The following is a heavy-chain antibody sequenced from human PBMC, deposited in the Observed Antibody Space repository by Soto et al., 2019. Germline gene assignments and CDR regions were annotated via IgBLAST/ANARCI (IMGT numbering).Heavy chain of an antibody. D-gene: IGHD3-22*01. CDR2: ISYDGSNK. Sequence: QVQLVESGGGVVQPGRSLRLSCAASGFTFSSYAMHWVRQAPGKGLEWVAVISYDGSNKYYADSVKGRFTISRDNSKNTLYLQMNSLRPEDTAVYYCARDISYDSSDFFLDYWGQGTLVTVSS. CDR3: ARDISYDSSDFFLDY. J-gene: IGHJ4*02. V-gene: IGHV3-30-3*01. CDR1: GFTFSSYA.